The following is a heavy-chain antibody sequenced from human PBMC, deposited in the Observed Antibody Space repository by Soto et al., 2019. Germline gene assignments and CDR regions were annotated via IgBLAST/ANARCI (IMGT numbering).Heavy chain of an antibody. J-gene: IGHJ4*02. D-gene: IGHD3-16*02. CDR2: IYYSGST. CDR3: ARSSASYIWGSYRRAPMASFDY. Sequence: SETLSLTCTVSGGSISSYYWSWIRQPPGKGLEWIGYIYYSGSTNYNPSLKSRVTISVDTSKNQFSLKLSSVTAADTAVYYCARSSASYIWGSYRRAPMASFDYWGQGTLVTVSS. CDR1: GGSISSYY. V-gene: IGHV4-59*01.